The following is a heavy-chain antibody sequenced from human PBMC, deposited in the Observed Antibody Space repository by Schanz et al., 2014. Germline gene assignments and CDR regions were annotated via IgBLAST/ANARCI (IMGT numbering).Heavy chain of an antibody. D-gene: IGHD3-16*01. CDR2: IGGSGGST. J-gene: IGHJ4*02. CDR1: GFTFSSYL. Sequence: EVQLVESGGGLVQPGGSLTLSCAASGFTFSSYLMSWVRQAPGKGLEWVSGIGGSGGSTDYADSVKGRFTISRDNAKNSLHLQMNSLRAEDTAVYYCARGTPFLCDYGGQGTLVTVSS. CDR3: ARGTPFLCDY. V-gene: IGHV3-23*04.